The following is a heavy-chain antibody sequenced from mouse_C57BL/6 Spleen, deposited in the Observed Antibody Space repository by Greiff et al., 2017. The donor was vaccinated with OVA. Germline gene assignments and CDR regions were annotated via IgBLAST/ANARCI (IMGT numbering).Heavy chain of an antibody. CDR2: IDPENGDT. CDR1: GFNIKDDY. V-gene: IGHV14-4*01. Sequence: VHVKQSGAELVRPGASVKLSCTASGFNIKDDYMHWVKQRPEQGLEWIGWIDPENGDTEYASKFQGKATITADTSSNTAYLQLSSLTSEDTAVYYCTTQLRDYWYFDVWGTGTTVTVSS. D-gene: IGHD1-1*01. CDR3: TTQLRDYWYFDV. J-gene: IGHJ1*03.